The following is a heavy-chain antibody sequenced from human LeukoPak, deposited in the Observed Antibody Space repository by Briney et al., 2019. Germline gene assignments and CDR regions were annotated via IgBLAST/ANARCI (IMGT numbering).Heavy chain of an antibody. D-gene: IGHD2-15*01. V-gene: IGHV4-39*07. J-gene: IGHJ4*02. CDR2: IYYSGST. Sequence: SSETLSLTCTVSGGSISSSSYYWGWLRQPPGKGLEWIGSIYYSGSTYYNPSLKSRVTISVDTSKNQFSLKLSSVTAADTAVYYCARSYCSGGSCYLYYFDYWGQGTLVTVSS. CDR1: GGSISSSSYY. CDR3: ARSYCSGGSCYLYYFDY.